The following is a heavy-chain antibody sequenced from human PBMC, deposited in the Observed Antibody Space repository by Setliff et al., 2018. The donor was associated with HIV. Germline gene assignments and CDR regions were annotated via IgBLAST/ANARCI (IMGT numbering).Heavy chain of an antibody. J-gene: IGHJ3*02. Sequence: PSETLSLTCAVYGGSFSDHYWTWIRQPPGKGLEWIGEINQSGISNFNPSLKSRVTISVETSKNQFSLKLTSVTAADTAMYYCARHRNYNFLTGRNDVLDIWGQGTMVTVSS. CDR3: ARHRNYNFLTGRNDVLDI. D-gene: IGHD3-9*01. CDR2: INQSGIS. CDR1: GGSFSDHY. V-gene: IGHV4-34*01.